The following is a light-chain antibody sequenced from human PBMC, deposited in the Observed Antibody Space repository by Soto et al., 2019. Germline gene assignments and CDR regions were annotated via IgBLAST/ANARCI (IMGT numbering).Light chain of an antibody. CDR2: DVS. CDR3: SSYTSSSTLVV. J-gene: IGLJ2*01. Sequence: QSVLTQPASVSGSPGQSITIPCTGTSSDIGGYNYVSWYQHFPGKAPKLMIYDVSNRPSGVSNRFSASKSVNTASLTISGLQAEDEASYYCSSYTSSSTLVVFGGGTKVTVL. V-gene: IGLV2-14*03. CDR1: SSDIGGYNY.